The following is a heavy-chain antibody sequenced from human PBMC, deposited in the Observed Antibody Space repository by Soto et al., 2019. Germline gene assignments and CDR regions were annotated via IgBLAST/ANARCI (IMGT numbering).Heavy chain of an antibody. CDR3: ARGGRTDSSSWYERGYYYYYGMDV. Sequence: PSETLSLTCTVSGGSISSGGYYWSWIRQPPGKGLEWIGYIYYSGSTNYNPSLKSRVTISVDTSKNQFSLKLSSVTAADTAVYYCARGGRTDSSSWYERGYYYYYGMDVWGQGTTVTVSS. CDR1: GGSISSGGYY. CDR2: IYYSGST. J-gene: IGHJ6*02. V-gene: IGHV4-61*08. D-gene: IGHD6-13*01.